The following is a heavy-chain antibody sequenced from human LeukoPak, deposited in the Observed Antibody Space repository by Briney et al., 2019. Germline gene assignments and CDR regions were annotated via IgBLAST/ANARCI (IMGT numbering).Heavy chain of an antibody. J-gene: IGHJ6*03. V-gene: IGHV3-7*01. CDR1: GFTFSSYW. D-gene: IGHD1-26*01. CDR2: IKQDGSEK. Sequence: GGSLRLSCAASGFTFSSYWMSWVRQAPGKGLEWVANIKQDGSEKYYVDSVKGRFTISRDNAKNSLYLQMNSLRAEDTAVYYCARSGSYFGYYYYMDVWGKGTTVTVSS. CDR3: ARSGSYFGYYYYMDV.